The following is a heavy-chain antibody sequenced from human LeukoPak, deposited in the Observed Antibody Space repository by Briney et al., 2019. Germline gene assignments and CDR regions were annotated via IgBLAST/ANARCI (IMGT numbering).Heavy chain of an antibody. CDR2: IYTSGST. V-gene: IGHV4-4*07. Sequence: PSETLSLTCTVSGGSISSYYWSWIRQPAGKGLEWIGRIYTSGSTNYNPSLKSRVTTSVDTSKNQFSLKLSSVTAADTAVYYCASGSDTLYGDYLEYWGQGTLVTVSS. CDR1: GGSISSYY. CDR3: ASGSDTLYGDYLEY. J-gene: IGHJ4*02. D-gene: IGHD4-17*01.